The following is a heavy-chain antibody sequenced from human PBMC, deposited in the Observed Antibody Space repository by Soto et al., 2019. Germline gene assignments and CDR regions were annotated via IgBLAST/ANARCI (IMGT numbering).Heavy chain of an antibody. J-gene: IGHJ5*02. Sequence: GGSLRLSCAASGFTFSSYWMHWVRQAPGKGLVWVSRINSDGSSTSYADSVKGRFTISRDNAKNTLYLQMNSLRAEDTAVYYCARAPRXGYDFWSGYYTQNWLDPWGQGTLVTVSS. CDR3: ARAPRXGYDFWSGYYTQNWLDP. V-gene: IGHV3-74*01. D-gene: IGHD3-3*01. CDR1: GFTFSSYW. CDR2: INSDGSST.